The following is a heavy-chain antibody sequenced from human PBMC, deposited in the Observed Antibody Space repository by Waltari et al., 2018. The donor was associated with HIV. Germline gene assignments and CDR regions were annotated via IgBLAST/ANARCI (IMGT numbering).Heavy chain of an antibody. J-gene: IGHJ4*02. V-gene: IGHV3-30*04. CDR2: ISYDGSNK. CDR1: GFTFSSYA. CDR3: ARDYTYYYDSSGYYPPGY. Sequence: QVQLVESGGGVVQPGRSLRLSCAASGFTFSSYAMHWVRQAPGKGLEWGAVISYDGSNKYYADSVKGRFTISRDNSKNTLYLQMNSLRAEDTAVYYCARDYTYYYDSSGYYPPGYWGQGTLVTVSS. D-gene: IGHD3-22*01.